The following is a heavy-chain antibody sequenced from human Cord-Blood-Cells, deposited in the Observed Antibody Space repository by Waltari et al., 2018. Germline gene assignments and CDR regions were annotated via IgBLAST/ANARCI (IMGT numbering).Heavy chain of an antibody. CDR3: ARGEVSSDALLGYYYYYMDV. CDR1: VGTFSSYS. V-gene: IGHV1-69*01. Sequence: QVQLVQSGAEVQKPWASVKVSCKASVGTFSSYSISWVRQAPGPGLEWMGGIIPIFGTANYAQKFQGRVTITADESASAAYMELSSLRSEDTAVYCCARGEVSSDALLGYYYYYMDVWGKGTTVTVSS. D-gene: IGHD1-26*01. J-gene: IGHJ6*03. CDR2: IIPIFGTA.